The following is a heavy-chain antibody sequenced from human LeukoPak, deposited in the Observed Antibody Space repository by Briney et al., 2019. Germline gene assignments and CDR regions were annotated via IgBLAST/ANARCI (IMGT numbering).Heavy chain of an antibody. V-gene: IGHV3-23*01. Sequence: GGSLRLSCAASGFTFSSYAMSWVRQAPGKGLEWVSAISGSGGSTYYADSVKGRFTISRDNSKNTLYLQMGSLRAEDMAVYYCARERIWNGYYFFDYWGQGTLVTVSS. J-gene: IGHJ4*02. CDR3: ARERIWNGYYFFDY. CDR1: GFTFSSYA. D-gene: IGHD3-3*01. CDR2: ISGSGGST.